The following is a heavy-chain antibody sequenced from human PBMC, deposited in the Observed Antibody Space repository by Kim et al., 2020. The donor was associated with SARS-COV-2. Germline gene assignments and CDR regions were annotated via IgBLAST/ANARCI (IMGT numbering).Heavy chain of an antibody. CDR1: GFTFSSYG. D-gene: IGHD3-10*01. Sequence: GGSLRLSCAASGFTFSSYGMHWVRQAPGKGLEWVAVISYDGSNKYYADSVKGRFTISRDNSKNTLYLQMNSLRAEDTAVYYCAKDRATMVRGVIMAYYY. V-gene: IGHV3-30*18. CDR2: ISYDGSNK. J-gene: IGHJ6*01. CDR3: AKDRATMVRGVIMAYYY.